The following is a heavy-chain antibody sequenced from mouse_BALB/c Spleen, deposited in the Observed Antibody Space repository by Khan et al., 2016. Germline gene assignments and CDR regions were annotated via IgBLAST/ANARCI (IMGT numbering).Heavy chain of an antibody. J-gene: IGHJ2*01. D-gene: IGHD1-1*01. CDR1: GYSITSGYY. CDR2: ISYDGSN. Sequence: EVQLQESGPGLVKPSQSLSLTCSVTGYSITSGYYWNWIRQFPGNKLEWMGYISYDGSNNYNPSLKNRISITRDTSKNQFFLKLNSVTTEDTATYYCARRIYGSVFDYWGQGTTLTVSS. CDR3: ARRIYGSVFDY. V-gene: IGHV3-6*02.